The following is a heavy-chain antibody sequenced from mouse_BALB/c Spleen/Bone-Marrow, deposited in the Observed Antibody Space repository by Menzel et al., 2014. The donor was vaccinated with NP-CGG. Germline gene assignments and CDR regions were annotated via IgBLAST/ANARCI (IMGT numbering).Heavy chain of an antibody. CDR2: IYPGNVNT. D-gene: IGHD2-14*01. Sequence: QVQLQQPGPELVKPGASVRISCKASGYTFTTYYIHWVKQRPGQGLEWIGWIYPGNVNTNYSEKFKGKATLTADKSSSTSYMQLSSLTSEDSAVYFCARGGYDGAWFAYWGQGTLVTVSA. V-gene: IGHV1S56*01. CDR1: GYTFTTYY. CDR3: ARGGYDGAWFAY. J-gene: IGHJ3*01.